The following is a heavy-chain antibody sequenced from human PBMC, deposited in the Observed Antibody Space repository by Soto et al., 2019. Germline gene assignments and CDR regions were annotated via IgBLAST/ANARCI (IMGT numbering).Heavy chain of an antibody. J-gene: IGHJ6*02. CDR1: GGSISSGDYY. CDR3: ARDRDGYDRSQGGMDV. Sequence: QVQLQESGPGLVKPSQTLSLTCTVSGGSISSGDYYWSWIRQPPGKGLEWIGYIYYSGSTYYNPSLKSRVTISVDTSKNQFSLKLSSVTAADTAVYYCARDRDGYDRSQGGMDVWGQGTTVTVSS. D-gene: IGHD5-12*01. CDR2: IYYSGST. V-gene: IGHV4-30-4*01.